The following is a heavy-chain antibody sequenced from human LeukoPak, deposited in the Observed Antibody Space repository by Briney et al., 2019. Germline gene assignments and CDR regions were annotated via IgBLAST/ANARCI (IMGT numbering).Heavy chain of an antibody. J-gene: IGHJ5*02. CDR1: GYTFTSHG. Sequence: ASVKVSCKAPGYTFTSHGISWVRQAPGQGLEWMGWISAYNGNTNYAQKLQGRVTMTTDTSTSTAYMELRSLRSDDTAVYYCASVPLDQGHCSSTSCYTPWGQGTLVTVSS. CDR2: ISAYNGNT. V-gene: IGHV1-18*01. D-gene: IGHD2-2*02. CDR3: ASVPLDQGHCSSTSCYTP.